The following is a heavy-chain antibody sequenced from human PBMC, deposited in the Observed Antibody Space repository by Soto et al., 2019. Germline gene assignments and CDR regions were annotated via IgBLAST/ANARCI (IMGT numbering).Heavy chain of an antibody. V-gene: IGHV1-18*01. D-gene: IGHD2-2*01. CDR1: GYTFTSYG. J-gene: IGHJ5*02. CDR3: ARDGFLPADVGVQRHNWFDP. Sequence: DSVKVSCKASGYTFTSYGISWVRQAPGQGLEWMGWISAYNGNTNYAQKLQGRVTMTTDTSTSTAYMELRSLRSDDTAVYYCARDGFLPADVGVQRHNWFDPWVQSNLVSV. CDR2: ISAYNGNT.